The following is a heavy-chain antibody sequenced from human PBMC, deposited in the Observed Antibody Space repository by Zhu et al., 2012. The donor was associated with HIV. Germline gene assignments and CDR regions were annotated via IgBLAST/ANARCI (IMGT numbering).Heavy chain of an antibody. CDR1: GGSISSSSYY. Sequence: QVQLQESGPGLVKPSETLSLTCTVSGGSISSSSYYWGWIRQPPGKGLEWIGSIYYSGSTYYNPSLKSRVTISVDTSKNQFSLKLSSVTAADTAVYYCARHGNPGAKYNWFDPWGQGTLGHRLL. J-gene: IGHJ5*02. D-gene: IGHD1-1*01. CDR2: IYYSGST. CDR3: ARHGNPGAKYNWFDP. V-gene: IGHV4-39*07.